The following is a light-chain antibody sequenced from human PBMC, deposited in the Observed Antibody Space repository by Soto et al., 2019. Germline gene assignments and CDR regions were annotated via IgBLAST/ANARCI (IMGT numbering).Light chain of an antibody. CDR1: QSVNRY. CDR2: GAS. V-gene: IGKV3-15*01. CDR3: QQSNNWPRK. J-gene: IGKJ1*01. Sequence: EIVLMQSPGTLSLSPGERATLSCWASQSVNRYLVWYQQKPGQAPRLLMYGASTRATGIPARFSGSGSGTELTITIISMQSEDIAVDYCQQSNNWPRKFGQGTKVDIK.